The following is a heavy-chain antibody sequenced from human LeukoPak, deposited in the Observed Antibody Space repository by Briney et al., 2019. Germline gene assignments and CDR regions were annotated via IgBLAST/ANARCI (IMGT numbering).Heavy chain of an antibody. V-gene: IGHV1-2*06. CDR3: ARGHRNAGLRFLEWLPGDY. CDR1: GYTFTGYY. Sequence: ASVKVSCKASGYTFTGYYMHWVRQAPGQGLEWMGRINPNSGGTNYAQKFQGRVTMTRDTSISTAYMELSRLRSDDTAVYYCARGHRNAGLRFLEWLPGDYWGQGTLVTVSS. CDR2: INPNSGGT. D-gene: IGHD3-3*01. J-gene: IGHJ4*02.